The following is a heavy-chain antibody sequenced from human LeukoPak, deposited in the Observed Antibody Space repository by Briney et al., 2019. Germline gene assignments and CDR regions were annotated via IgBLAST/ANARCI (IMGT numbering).Heavy chain of an antibody. CDR1: GFTFSNYE. D-gene: IGHD6-13*01. CDR2: ISAIDSTT. V-gene: IGHV3-48*03. Sequence: GGSLRLSCAASGFTFSNYEMSWVRQAPGKGLEWVSYISAIDSTTYYEDSVKGRFTISRDNAQPSLYLQMNSLRVEATAVYHCARGLPNSNWPHWFHPWGQGTLVTVSS. J-gene: IGHJ5*02. CDR3: ARGLPNSNWPHWFHP.